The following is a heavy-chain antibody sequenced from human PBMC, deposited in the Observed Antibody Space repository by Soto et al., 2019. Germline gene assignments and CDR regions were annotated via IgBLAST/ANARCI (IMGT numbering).Heavy chain of an antibody. Sequence: GGSLRLSCAASGFTVSSNYMSWVRQAPGKGLEWVSVIYSGGSTYYADSVKGRFTISRDNSKNTLYLQMNSLRAEDTAVYYCARAEVYSSSPGTQHWGQGTRVTVSS. CDR3: ARAEVYSSSPGTQH. CDR1: GFTVSSNY. V-gene: IGHV3-66*01. CDR2: IYSGGST. J-gene: IGHJ1*01. D-gene: IGHD6-13*01.